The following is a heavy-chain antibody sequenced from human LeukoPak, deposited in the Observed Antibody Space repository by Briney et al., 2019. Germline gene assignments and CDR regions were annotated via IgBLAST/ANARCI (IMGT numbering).Heavy chain of an antibody. CDR3: ARVRGDYYDSSGYYDF. J-gene: IGHJ4*02. V-gene: IGHV3-23*01. D-gene: IGHD3-22*01. Sequence: GGSLRLSCTASVVTFKNYPMIWVRQAPGKGLEWVSSISGSGETTYFSDSVRGRFTLSRDNSKNTLYLQMNSLRAEDTAVYYCARVRGDYYDSSGYYDFWGQGTLVTVSS. CDR2: ISGSGETT. CDR1: VVTFKNYP.